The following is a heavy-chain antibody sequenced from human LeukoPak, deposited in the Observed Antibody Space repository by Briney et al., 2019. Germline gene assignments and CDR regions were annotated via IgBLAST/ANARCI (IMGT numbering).Heavy chain of an antibody. J-gene: IGHJ3*02. D-gene: IGHD2-21*02. V-gene: IGHV4-4*02. CDR3: ARDGGDLYGDAFDI. CDR1: GGSISSSNW. CDR2: IYHSGST. Sequence: SETLSLTCAVSGGSISSSNWWSWVRQPPGKGLEWIGEIYHSGSTNYNPSLKSRVTISVDKSKNQFSLKLSSVTAADTAVYYCARDGGDLYGDAFDIWGQGTMVTVSS.